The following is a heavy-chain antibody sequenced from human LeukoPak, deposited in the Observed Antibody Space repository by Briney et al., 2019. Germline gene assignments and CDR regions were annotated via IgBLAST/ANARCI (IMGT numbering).Heavy chain of an antibody. Sequence: SETLSLTCSVSGFTTSYSWGWIRQPPGKGPEWIGNIFQTGSGYYNPSLKSRVTISVDTSKNQFSLKLSSVTAADTAVYYCAISTTSYTYFTLHTRDDAFDIWGQGTMVTVSS. CDR3: AISTTSYTYFTLHTRDDAFDI. CDR2: IFQTGSG. D-gene: IGHD3-16*02. V-gene: IGHV4-38-2*02. CDR1: GFTTSYS. J-gene: IGHJ3*02.